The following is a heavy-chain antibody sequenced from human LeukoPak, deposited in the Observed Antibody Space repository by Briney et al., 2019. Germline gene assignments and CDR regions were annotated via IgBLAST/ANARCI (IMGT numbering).Heavy chain of an antibody. CDR1: GGSISSSSYY. CDR2: IYYSGST. J-gene: IGHJ6*03. D-gene: IGHD6-19*01. V-gene: IGHV4-39*01. Sequence: SETLSLTCTVSGGSISSSSYYWGWIRQPPGKGLEWIGSIYYSGSTYYNPSLKSRVTISVDTSKNQFSLKLSSVTAADTAVYYCARRAVDNSYYYYMDVWGKGTTVTVSS. CDR3: ARRAVDNSYYYYMDV.